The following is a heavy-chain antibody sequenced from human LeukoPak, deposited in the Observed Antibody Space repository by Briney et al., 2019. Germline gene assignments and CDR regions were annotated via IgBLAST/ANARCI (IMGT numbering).Heavy chain of an antibody. CDR2: ISGSGGST. CDR1: GFTFSSYA. CDR3: AKEGYCSSTSCYVYYGMDV. V-gene: IGHV3-23*01. J-gene: IGHJ6*02. D-gene: IGHD2-2*01. Sequence: PGGSLRLSCAASGFTFSSYAMSWVRQAPGKGLEWVSAISGSGGSTYYADSVKGRFTNSRDNSKNTLYLQMNSLRAEDTAVYYCAKEGYCSSTSCYVYYGMDVWGQGTTVTVSS.